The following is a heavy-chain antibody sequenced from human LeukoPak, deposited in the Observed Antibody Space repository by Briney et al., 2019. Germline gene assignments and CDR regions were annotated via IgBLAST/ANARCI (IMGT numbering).Heavy chain of an antibody. V-gene: IGHV3-66*01. CDR2: IYSDGDT. CDR3: ASSNVDMATIYQFDY. D-gene: IGHD5-24*01. CDR1: GFTVSSNY. Sequence: PGGSLRLSCAASGFTVSSNYMSWVRQAPGKGLECVSVIYSDGDTYYADSVRGRFTISRDNSKNTLYLQMNSLRAEDTAVYYCASSNVDMATIYQFDYWGQGTLVTVSS. J-gene: IGHJ4*02.